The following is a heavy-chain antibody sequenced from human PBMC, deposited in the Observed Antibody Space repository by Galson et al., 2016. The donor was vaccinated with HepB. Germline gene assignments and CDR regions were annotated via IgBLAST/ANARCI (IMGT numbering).Heavy chain of an antibody. CDR3: AKEHSGYFDY. J-gene: IGHJ4*02. V-gene: IGHV3-23*01. Sequence: SLRLSCAASGFTFSTYALNWVRQAPGKGLEWVSAISDSGGSTYYADSVQGRFTISRDKSKNTQYLQMNNLRAEDPAVYYCAKEHSGYFDYWGQGTLVTVSS. CDR2: ISDSGGST. D-gene: IGHD6-19*01. CDR1: GFTFSTYA.